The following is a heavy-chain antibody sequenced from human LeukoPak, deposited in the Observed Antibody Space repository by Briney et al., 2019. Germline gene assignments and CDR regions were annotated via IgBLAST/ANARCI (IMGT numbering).Heavy chain of an antibody. D-gene: IGHD4-17*01. CDR1: GVIFSGYS. CDR2: ISTSSSTI. Sequence: PGGSLRLSCAASGVIFSGYSINWVRHAPGKGLEWVSYISTSSSTIYYADSVKGRFTISRDNAKNSLYLQMNSLRDEDTAVYYCARIGIDYGDAFDIWGQGTMVTVSS. J-gene: IGHJ3*02. CDR3: ARIGIDYGDAFDI. V-gene: IGHV3-48*02.